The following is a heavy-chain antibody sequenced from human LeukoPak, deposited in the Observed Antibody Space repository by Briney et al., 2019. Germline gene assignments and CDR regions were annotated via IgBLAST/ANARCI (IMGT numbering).Heavy chain of an antibody. CDR2: MNPNGISA. D-gene: IGHD2-2*01. CDR3: ARGRMSTL. V-gene: IGHV1-8*01. Sequence: ASVKVSCKASGYPFSIYDVNWVRQAPGQGLEWMGWMNPNGISAGYAQKSQDRVTMTMNTSINTAYMELSSLRSEDTAVYYCARGRMSTLWGQGALVTVSS. CDR1: GYPFSIYD. J-gene: IGHJ4*02.